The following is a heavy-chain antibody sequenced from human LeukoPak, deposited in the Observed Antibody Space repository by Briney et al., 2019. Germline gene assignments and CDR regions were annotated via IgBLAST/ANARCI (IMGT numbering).Heavy chain of an antibody. Sequence: RASVKVSCKLSGDTLTELSVHGVRQSPGKGLEWMGGFVPEDGETIYAQKFQGRVTMTENTSTDTAYMELSSLRSDDTAVYFCASLPRGHLFDSWGQGILVTVSS. CDR1: GDTLTELS. V-gene: IGHV1-24*01. D-gene: IGHD3-10*01. CDR2: FVPEDGET. CDR3: ASLPRGHLFDS. J-gene: IGHJ4*02.